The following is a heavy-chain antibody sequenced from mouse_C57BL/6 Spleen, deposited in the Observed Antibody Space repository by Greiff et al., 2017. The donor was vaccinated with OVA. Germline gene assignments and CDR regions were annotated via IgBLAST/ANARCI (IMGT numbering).Heavy chain of an antibody. D-gene: IGHD2-4*01. CDR2: INPGSGGT. CDR3: ARSGIYYDYGGFAY. Sequence: QVQLQQSGAELVRPGTSVKVSCKASGYAFTNYLIEWVKQRPGQGLEWIGVINPGSGGTNYNEKFKGKATLTADKSSSTAYMQLSSLTSEDSAVYCCARSGIYYDYGGFAYWGQGTLVTVSA. J-gene: IGHJ3*01. CDR1: GYAFTNYL. V-gene: IGHV1-54*01.